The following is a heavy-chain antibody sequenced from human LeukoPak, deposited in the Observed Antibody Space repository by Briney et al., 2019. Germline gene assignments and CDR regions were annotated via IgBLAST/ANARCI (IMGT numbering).Heavy chain of an antibody. D-gene: IGHD3-3*01. CDR2: ISAYNGNT. J-gene: IGHJ6*03. Sequence: ASVKGSCKASGYTFTSYGISWVRQAPGQGLEWMGWISAYNGNTNYAQKLQGRVTMTTDTSTSTAYTELRSLRSDDTAVYYCARDLDYDFWSGPTGAYRDVWGKGTTVTVSS. CDR3: ARDLDYDFWSGPTGAYRDV. V-gene: IGHV1-18*01. CDR1: GYTFTSYG.